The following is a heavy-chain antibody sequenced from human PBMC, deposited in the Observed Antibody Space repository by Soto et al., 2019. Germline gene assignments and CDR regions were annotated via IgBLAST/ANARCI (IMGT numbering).Heavy chain of an antibody. CDR3: ARLPANYDILTGYYSPWFDP. J-gene: IGHJ5*02. Sequence: SETLSLTCAVYGGSFSGYYWSWIRQPPGKGLEWIGEINHSGSTNYNPSLKSRVTISADKSISTAYLQWSSLKASDTAMYYCARLPANYDILTGYYSPWFDPWGQGTLVTVSS. V-gene: IGHV4-34*01. CDR1: GGSFSGYY. CDR2: INHSGST. D-gene: IGHD3-9*01.